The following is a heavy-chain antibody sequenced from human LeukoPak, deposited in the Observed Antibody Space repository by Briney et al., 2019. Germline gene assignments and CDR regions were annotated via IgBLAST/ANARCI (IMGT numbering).Heavy chain of an antibody. CDR2: MNPNSGNT. CDR1: GYTFTSHD. J-gene: IGHJ4*02. V-gene: IGHV1-8*01. D-gene: IGHD6-19*01. Sequence: ASVKVSCKASGYTFTSHDINWVRQATGQGLEWMGWMNPNSGNTGYAQKFQGRVTMTRNTSISTAYMELSSLRPEDTAVYYCARVAVAGFLSDYWGQGTLVTVSS. CDR3: ARVAVAGFLSDY.